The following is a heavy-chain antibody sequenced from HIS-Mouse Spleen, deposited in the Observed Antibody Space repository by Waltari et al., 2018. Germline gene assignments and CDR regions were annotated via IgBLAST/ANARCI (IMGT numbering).Heavy chain of an antibody. Sequence: EVQLVESGGGLVQPGGSLRLSCAASGFTFISYWMHWVRQAPGKGLVWVYSFKSDGSSTSYADSVEGRFTISRDNAKNTLYLQMNSLRAEDTAVYYCARDSCMTTVTLGWFDPWGQGTLVTVSS. V-gene: IGHV3-74*01. CDR1: GFTFISYW. CDR3: ARDSCMTTVTLGWFDP. J-gene: IGHJ5*02. CDR2: FKSDGSST. D-gene: IGHD4-4*01.